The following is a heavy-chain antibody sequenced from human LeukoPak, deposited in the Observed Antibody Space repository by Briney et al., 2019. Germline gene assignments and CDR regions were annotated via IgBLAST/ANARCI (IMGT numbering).Heavy chain of an antibody. CDR2: ISWNSGSI. D-gene: IGHD3-22*01. J-gene: IGHJ4*02. V-gene: IGHV3-9*03. CDR1: GFTFDDYA. CDR3: AKDSAMYYYDSSGYYDY. Sequence: SGRSLRLSCAASGFTFDDYAMHWVRQAPGKGLEWVSGISWNSGSIGYADSVKGRFTISRDNAKNSLYLQMNSLRAGDMALYYCAKDSAMYYYDSSGYYDYWGQGTLVTVSS.